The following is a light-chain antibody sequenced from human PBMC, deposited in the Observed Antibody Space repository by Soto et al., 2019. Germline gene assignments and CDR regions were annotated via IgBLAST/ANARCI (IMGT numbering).Light chain of an antibody. CDR3: QQYNNWPLFT. V-gene: IGKV3-15*01. CDR2: GAS. CDR1: QSVNNN. Sequence: EIVMTQSPATLSVSPGERATLSCRASQSVNNNLAWYQQKPGQAPRLLIYGASIRATGIPARFSGSESGTEFTLTISSLQSEDFAVSYCQQYNNWPLFTFGPGTKVDIK. J-gene: IGKJ3*01.